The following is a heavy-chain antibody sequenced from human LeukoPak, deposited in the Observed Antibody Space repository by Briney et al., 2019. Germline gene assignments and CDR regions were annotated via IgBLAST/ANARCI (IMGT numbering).Heavy chain of an antibody. Sequence: SEALSLTCTVSGGSISSYYWSWIRQPPGKRLEWIGYIYYSGSTNYNPSLKSRVTMAVDTSKKQFSLKLSSVTAADTAVYYCAAGSSGWYGGWGLDYWGQGTLVTVSS. D-gene: IGHD6-19*01. CDR3: AAGSSGWYGGWGLDY. CDR2: IYYSGST. V-gene: IGHV4-59*01. J-gene: IGHJ4*02. CDR1: GGSISSYY.